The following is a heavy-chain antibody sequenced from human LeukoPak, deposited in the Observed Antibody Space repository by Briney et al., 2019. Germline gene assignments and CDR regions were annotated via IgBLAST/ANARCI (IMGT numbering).Heavy chain of an antibody. J-gene: IGHJ4*02. CDR2: IYYSGST. CDR3: ARSGTVAYLY. V-gene: IGHV4-31*03. D-gene: IGHD3-10*01. Sequence: PSETLSLTCTVSGGSISSGGYYWSWIRQHPGKGLEWIGYIYYSGSTYYNPSLKSRVTISVDTSKNQFSLKLSSVTAADTAVYYCARSGTVAYLYWGQGTLVTVSS. CDR1: GGSISSGGYY.